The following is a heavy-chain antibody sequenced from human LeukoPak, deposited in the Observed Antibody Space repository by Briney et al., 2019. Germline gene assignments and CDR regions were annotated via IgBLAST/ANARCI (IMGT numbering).Heavy chain of an antibody. CDR1: GFIFNTHC. Sequence: GRSLRLSCGVSGFIFNTHCMSWVRQAPGKGPEWVANINQDGSETYYVDSVKGRFTISRDNAQNSLYLTMNSLRAEDTAVYYCARDGVAPGVYFDYWGQGALVTVSS. V-gene: IGHV3-7*01. CDR2: INQDGSET. J-gene: IGHJ4*02. D-gene: IGHD6-13*01. CDR3: ARDGVAPGVYFDY.